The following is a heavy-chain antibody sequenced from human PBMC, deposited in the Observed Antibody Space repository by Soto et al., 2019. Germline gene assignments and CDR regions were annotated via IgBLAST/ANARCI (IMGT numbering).Heavy chain of an antibody. CDR1: GFSFDDYA. CDR2: ISWNSGTI. D-gene: IGHD2-8*02. CDR3: AKSTGGTANGMGV. V-gene: IGHV3-9*01. J-gene: IGHJ6*01. Sequence: EVQVVESGGGLVQPGRSLRLSCAASGFSFDDYAMHWVRQAPGKGLEWVSGISWNSGTIGYADSVKGRFPISRDNAKNSLYLQMNSLRAEDTALYYCAKSTGGTANGMGVW.